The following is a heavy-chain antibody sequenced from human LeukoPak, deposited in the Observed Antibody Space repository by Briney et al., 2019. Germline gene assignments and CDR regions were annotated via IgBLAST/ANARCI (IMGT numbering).Heavy chain of an antibody. CDR3: AKDLDYDSSGFFDY. CDR1: GFTFSSYG. D-gene: IGHD3-22*01. CDR2: ISYDGSNK. J-gene: IGHJ4*02. V-gene: IGHV3-30*18. Sequence: PGGSLRLSCAASGFTFSSYGMHWVRQAPGKGPEWVAVISYDGSNKYYADSVKGRFTISRDNSKNTLYLQMNSLRAEDTAVYYCAKDLDYDSSGFFDYWGQGTLVTVSS.